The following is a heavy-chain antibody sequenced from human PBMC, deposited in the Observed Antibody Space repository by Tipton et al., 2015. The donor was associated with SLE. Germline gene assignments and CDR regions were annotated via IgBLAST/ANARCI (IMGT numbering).Heavy chain of an antibody. CDR1: GYTFTHYA. V-gene: IGHV7-4-1*02. Sequence: QVQLVQSGSELKKPGASVRVSCKASGYTFTHYAMIWVRQAPGHGLEWMGWINTITGIPTYAQGFTGRFVFSLDTSVNTAYLQISSLKPEDTAVYFCTIFASFDIWGQGTMVTVSA. CDR2: INTITGIP. J-gene: IGHJ3*02. D-gene: IGHD3-3*01. CDR3: TIFASFDI.